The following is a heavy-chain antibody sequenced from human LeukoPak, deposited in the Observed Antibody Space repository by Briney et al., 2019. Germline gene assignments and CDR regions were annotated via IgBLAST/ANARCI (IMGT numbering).Heavy chain of an antibody. V-gene: IGHV3-48*04. Sequence: GGSLRLSCAASGFTFSSYSMNWGRQAPGKGLEWVSYISSSSSNIYYAESVKGRYTISRDNAKNSLYLQMNSLRAEDTAVYYCATQFYDILTDSFFGFDPWGQGTLVTVSS. D-gene: IGHD3-9*01. CDR2: ISSSSSNI. CDR1: GFTFSSYS. CDR3: ATQFYDILTDSFFGFDP. J-gene: IGHJ5*02.